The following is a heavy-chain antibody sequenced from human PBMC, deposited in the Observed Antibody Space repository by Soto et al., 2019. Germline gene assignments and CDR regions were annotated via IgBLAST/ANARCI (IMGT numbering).Heavy chain of an antibody. Sequence: QTPSLTCDISGYSVSSNPAAWSLLMSSPSRGLEWLGRTYYRSNWRHDYAVSVKSRITVNPDTSKNHFSLQLNSVTPDDTAVYYCARGVAGSGFDLWGQGTLVTVSS. D-gene: IGHD6-19*01. J-gene: IGHJ4*02. CDR1: GYSVSSNPAA. V-gene: IGHV6-1*01. CDR2: TYYRSNWRH. CDR3: ARGVAGSGFDL.